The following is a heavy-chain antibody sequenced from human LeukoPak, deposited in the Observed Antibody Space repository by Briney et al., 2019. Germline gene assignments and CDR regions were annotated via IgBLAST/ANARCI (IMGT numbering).Heavy chain of an antibody. CDR3: ARVDTAMVTFYYYYYMDV. Sequence: PSETLSLTCSVSGYSISSGYYWGWIRQPPGQGLEWIGSIYHSGNTDYNPSLKSRVTISRDTSKNQFSLNLSSVTAADTAVYYCARVDTAMVTFYYYYYMDVWGKGTTVTISS. V-gene: IGHV4-38-2*02. CDR1: GYSISSGYY. CDR2: IYHSGNT. J-gene: IGHJ6*03. D-gene: IGHD5-18*01.